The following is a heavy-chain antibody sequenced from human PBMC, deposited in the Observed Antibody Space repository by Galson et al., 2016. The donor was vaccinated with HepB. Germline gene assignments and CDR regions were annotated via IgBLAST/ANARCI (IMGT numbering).Heavy chain of an antibody. Sequence: QSGAEVKKPGESLKISCKGSGYSFDSYWIGWVRQMPGKGLEWMGIIYPGDFDTRYSPSFQGQVTISVDKSISTAYLQWSSLTASDPAMYYCSSSLPGSYDFWGAIYNDYAMDVWGQGTPVIVS. CDR3: SSSLPGSYDFWGAIYNDYAMDV. V-gene: IGHV5-51*01. CDR1: GYSFDSYW. D-gene: IGHD3-3*01. CDR2: IYPGDFDT. J-gene: IGHJ6*02.